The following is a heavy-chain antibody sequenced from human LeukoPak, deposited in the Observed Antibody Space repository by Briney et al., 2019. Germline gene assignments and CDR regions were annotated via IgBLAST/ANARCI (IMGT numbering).Heavy chain of an antibody. Sequence: SETLSLTCDVSGGSISSSNWWIWVRPSPGKGLEWIGSIYYSGSTYYNPSLKSRVTISVDTSKEQYSLKLSSVTAADTAVYYCARIIDGSPTHCSSTSCYYIDYWGQGTPVTVSS. D-gene: IGHD2-2*01. J-gene: IGHJ4*02. CDR3: ARIIDGSPTHCSSTSCYYIDY. CDR1: GGSISSSNW. V-gene: IGHV4-4*02. CDR2: IYYSGST.